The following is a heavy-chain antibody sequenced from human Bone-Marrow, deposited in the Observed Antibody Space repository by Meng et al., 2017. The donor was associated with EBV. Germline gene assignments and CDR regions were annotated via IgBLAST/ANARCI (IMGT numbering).Heavy chain of an antibody. CDR3: ARDIAVAGGLDFDY. J-gene: IGHJ4*02. D-gene: IGHD6-19*01. CDR1: GFTVSSYW. CDR2: INSDGSST. Sequence: EVQLVESGGGLVQPGGSLRLSCGASGFTVSSYWMNWVRQGPGKGLVWVSRINSDGSSTTYADSVKGRFTISRDNAKNTLYLQMNSLRAEDTAVYYCARDIAVAGGLDFDYWGQGTLFTVSS. V-gene: IGHV3-74*01.